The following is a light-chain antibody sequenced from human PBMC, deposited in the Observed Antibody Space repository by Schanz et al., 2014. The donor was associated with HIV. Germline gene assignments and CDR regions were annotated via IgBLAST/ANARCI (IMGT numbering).Light chain of an antibody. Sequence: EIVLTQSPATLSLSPGERATLSCRASQSVTSGYLAWYQQKPGQAPRLLIHGAATRATGIPARFSGSGSGTEFTLTINRLEPEDCAVYYCQQYGSSFGPGTKVDIK. J-gene: IGKJ3*01. CDR2: GAA. CDR1: QSVTSGY. CDR3: QQYGSS. V-gene: IGKV3-20*01.